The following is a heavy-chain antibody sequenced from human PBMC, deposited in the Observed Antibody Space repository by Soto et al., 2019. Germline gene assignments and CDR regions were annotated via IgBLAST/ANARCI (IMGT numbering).Heavy chain of an antibody. CDR3: ARVGSYYDSSGYYYFDY. J-gene: IGHJ4*02. Sequence: SETLSLTCTVSGGSISSGDYYWSWIRQPPGKGLEWIGYIYYSGSTYYNPSLKSRVTISVDTSKNQFSLKLSSVTAADTAVYYCARVGSYYDSSGYYYFDYWGQGTLVTVSS. V-gene: IGHV4-30-4*01. D-gene: IGHD3-22*01. CDR1: GGSISSGDYY. CDR2: IYYSGST.